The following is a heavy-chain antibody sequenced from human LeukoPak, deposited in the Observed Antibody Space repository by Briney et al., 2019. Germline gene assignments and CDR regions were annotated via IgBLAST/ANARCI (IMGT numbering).Heavy chain of an antibody. Sequence: PGGSLRLSCAASGFTFSDYNLNWVRQAPGKGLEWVSCISGDSRYIYYADSVEGRSTISRDNAQNSLYLHMNSLRAEDTAVYYCARGPFSSSWSDFDYWGQGTLVTVSS. V-gene: IGHV3-21*06. CDR2: ISGDSRYI. CDR1: GFTFSDYN. J-gene: IGHJ4*02. D-gene: IGHD6-13*01. CDR3: ARGPFSSSWSDFDY.